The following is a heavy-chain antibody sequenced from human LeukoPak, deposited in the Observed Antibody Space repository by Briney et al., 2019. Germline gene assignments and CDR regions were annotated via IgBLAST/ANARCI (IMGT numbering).Heavy chain of an antibody. CDR3: ARGEAVAGTSNAFDI. CDR2: IYHSGST. CDR1: GYSISSGYY. Sequence: PSETLSLTCTVSGYSISSGYYWGWIRQPPGKGLEWIGSIYHSGSTYYNPSLKSRVTISVDTSKNQFSLKLSSVTAADTAVYYCARGEAVAGTSNAFDIWGQGTMVTVPS. D-gene: IGHD6-19*01. V-gene: IGHV4-38-2*02. J-gene: IGHJ3*02.